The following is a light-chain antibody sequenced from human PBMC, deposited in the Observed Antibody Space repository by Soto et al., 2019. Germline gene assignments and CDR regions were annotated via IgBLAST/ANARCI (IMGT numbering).Light chain of an antibody. CDR3: QQLSHYPYT. CDR2: DSS. J-gene: IGKJ2*01. CDR1: YAISSS. Sequence: DIQLTQSPSFLSASVEDMVTISCRASYAISSSLAWYQQEPGKPPKLLIYDSSTLQTGVPSRFTGSGSGRKFTLTISGLQFGDFATYFCQQLSHYPYTFGQGTKLEI. V-gene: IGKV1-9*01.